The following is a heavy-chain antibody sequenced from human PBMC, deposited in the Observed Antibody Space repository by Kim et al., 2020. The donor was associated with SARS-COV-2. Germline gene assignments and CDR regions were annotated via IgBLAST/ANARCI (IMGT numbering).Heavy chain of an antibody. CDR3: AKLGTIFVVVSRLDY. D-gene: IGHD3-3*01. CDR2: ISYDGSNK. J-gene: IGHJ4*01. V-gene: IGHV3-30*18. Sequence: GRSLRLSCAASGFTFSSYGMHWVRQAPGKGLEWVAVISYDGSNKYYADSVKGRFTISRDNSKNTLYLQMNSLRAEDTAVYYCAKLGTIFVVVSRLDYWG. CDR1: GFTFSSYG.